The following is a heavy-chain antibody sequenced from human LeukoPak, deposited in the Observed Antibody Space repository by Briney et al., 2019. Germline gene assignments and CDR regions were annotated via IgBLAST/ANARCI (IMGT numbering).Heavy chain of an antibody. CDR3: ARGRRRSLLVVPAEGWFDP. CDR2: INASNGNT. V-gene: IGHV1-3*01. J-gene: IGHJ5*02. D-gene: IGHD2-2*01. CDR1: GYTFTSYA. Sequence: GASVKVSCMASGYTFTSYAMHWVRQAPGQRLECMGWINASNGNTKYSQKFQGRVTITRDTSASTAYMELSSLRSEDTAVYYCARGRRRSLLVVPAEGWFDPWGQGTLVTVSS.